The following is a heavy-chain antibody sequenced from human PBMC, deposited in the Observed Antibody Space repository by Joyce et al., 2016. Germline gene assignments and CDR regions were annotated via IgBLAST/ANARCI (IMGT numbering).Heavy chain of an antibody. CDR1: GFSFSGYY. CDR3: AREYGGTFYFDY. Sequence: QVQLVQSGAEVKNPGASVKVSCKASGFSFSGYYIHWVRQAPGQGLEWMGWINPDRGETMYAQKFQGRVTMTRDTSISTVYLELGRLTSDDTALYYCAREYGGTFYFDYWGQVTLVTVSS. D-gene: IGHD4-23*01. J-gene: IGHJ4*02. V-gene: IGHV1-2*02. CDR2: INPDRGET.